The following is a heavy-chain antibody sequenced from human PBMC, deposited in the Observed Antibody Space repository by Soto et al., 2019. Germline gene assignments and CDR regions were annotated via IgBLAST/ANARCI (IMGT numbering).Heavy chain of an antibody. CDR3: ARDSSWFGELGTAFDY. J-gene: IGHJ4*02. CDR1: GFTFSSYA. Sequence: PGGSLRLSCAASGFTFSSYAMHWVRQAPGKGLEWVAVISYDGSNKYYADSVKGRFTISRDNSKNTLYLQMNSLRAEDTAVYYCARDSSWFGELGTAFDYWGQGTLVTVSS. V-gene: IGHV3-30-3*01. D-gene: IGHD3-10*01. CDR2: ISYDGSNK.